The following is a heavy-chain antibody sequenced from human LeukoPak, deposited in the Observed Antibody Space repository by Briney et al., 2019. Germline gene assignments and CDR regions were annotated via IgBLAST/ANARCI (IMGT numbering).Heavy chain of an antibody. V-gene: IGHV1-69*05. CDR2: IIPIFGTA. D-gene: IGHD3-22*01. CDR1: GYTFTSYG. Sequence: SVKVSCKASGYTFTSYGIHWVRQATGQGLEWMGGIIPIFGTANYAQKFQGRVTITTDESTSTAYMELSSLRSEDTAVYYCARGSLHYYDSSGYGDAFDIWGQGTMVTVSS. CDR3: ARGSLHYYDSSGYGDAFDI. J-gene: IGHJ3*02.